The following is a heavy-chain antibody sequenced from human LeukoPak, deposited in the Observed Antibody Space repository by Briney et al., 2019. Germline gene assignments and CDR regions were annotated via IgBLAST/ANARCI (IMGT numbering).Heavy chain of an antibody. D-gene: IGHD1-26*01. CDR1: GGTFSSYA. Sequence: SVKVSCKASGGTFSSYAISWVRQATGQGLEWMGGIIPIFGTANYAQKFQGRVTITTDESTSTAYMELSSLRSEDTAVYYCASHEGSRWELPQIDYWGQGTLVTVSS. CDR2: IIPIFGTA. V-gene: IGHV1-69*05. J-gene: IGHJ4*02. CDR3: ASHEGSRWELPQIDY.